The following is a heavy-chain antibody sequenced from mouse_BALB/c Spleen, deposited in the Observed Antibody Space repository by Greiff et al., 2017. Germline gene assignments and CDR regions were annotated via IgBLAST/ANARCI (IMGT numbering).Heavy chain of an antibody. CDR1: GYAFSSYW. J-gene: IGHJ2*01. D-gene: IGHD4-1*01. Sequence: VNVVESGAELVRPGSSVKISCKASGYAFSSYWMNWVKQRPGQGLEWIGQIYPGDGDTNYNGKFKGKATLTADKSSSTAYMQLSSLISEDSAVYFCAKLTAFDYWGQGTTLTVSA. CDR3: AKLTAFDY. CDR2: IYPGDGDT. V-gene: IGHV1-80*01.